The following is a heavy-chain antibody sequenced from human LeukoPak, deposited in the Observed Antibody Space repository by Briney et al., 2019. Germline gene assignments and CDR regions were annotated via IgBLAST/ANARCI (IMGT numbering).Heavy chain of an antibody. CDR1: GFGFDDYG. CDR2: INWNGGSI. CDR3: ARADKDGYGFFGFDY. D-gene: IGHD5-18*01. V-gene: IGHV3-20*04. Sequence: GGSLRLSCAASGFGFDDYGMSWVRQAPGKGLEWVYGINWNGGSIGYADSVKGRFTISRDNAKNSLYLQINSLRAEDTALYYCARADKDGYGFFGFDYWGQGTLVTVSS. J-gene: IGHJ4*02.